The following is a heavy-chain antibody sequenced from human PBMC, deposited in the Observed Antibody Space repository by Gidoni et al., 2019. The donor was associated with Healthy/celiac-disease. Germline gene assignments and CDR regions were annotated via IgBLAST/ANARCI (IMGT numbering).Heavy chain of an antibody. CDR1: GFTFSSYA. V-gene: IGHV3-30-3*01. Sequence: QVQLVESGGGVVQPGRSLRLSCAASGFTFSSYAMHWVRQAPGKGLEWVAVISYDGSNKYYADSVKGRFTISRDNSKNTLYLQMNSLRAEDTAVYYCAREGRDGYSIYWYFDLWGRGTLVTVSS. CDR2: ISYDGSNK. J-gene: IGHJ2*01. CDR3: AREGRDGYSIYWYFDL. D-gene: IGHD2-15*01.